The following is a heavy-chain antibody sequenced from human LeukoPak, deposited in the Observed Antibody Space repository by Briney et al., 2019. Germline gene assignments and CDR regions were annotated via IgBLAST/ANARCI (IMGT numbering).Heavy chain of an antibody. Sequence: GSLRLSCAASGFTFSSYAMHWVRQAPGKGLEWVAVISYDGSNKYYADSVKGRFTISRDNSKNTLYLQMNSLRAEDTAVYYCARERGGIAAAGTNFDYWGQGTLVTVSS. V-gene: IGHV3-30-3*01. CDR2: ISYDGSNK. CDR1: GFTFSSYA. D-gene: IGHD6-13*01. J-gene: IGHJ4*02. CDR3: ARERGGIAAAGTNFDY.